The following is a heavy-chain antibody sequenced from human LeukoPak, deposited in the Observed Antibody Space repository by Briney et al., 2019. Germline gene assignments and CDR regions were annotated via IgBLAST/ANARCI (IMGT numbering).Heavy chain of an antibody. D-gene: IGHD6-13*01. CDR2: IYYSGTT. CDR1: GGSISNYY. V-gene: IGHV4-59*08. Sequence: SETLSLTCTVSGGSISNYYWSWLRQPPGKGLECIGYIYYSGTTNYNPSLKSRVTIPVDTSKNQFSLKLSSVTAADTAVYYCARHGGYSSPYLHWGQGTLVTVSS. CDR3: ARHGGYSSPYLH. J-gene: IGHJ1*01.